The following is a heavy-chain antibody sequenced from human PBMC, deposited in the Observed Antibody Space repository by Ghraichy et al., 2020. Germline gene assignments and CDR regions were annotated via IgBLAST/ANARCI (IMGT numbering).Heavy chain of an antibody. CDR1: GFTFSSYA. CDR3: AKNRIYSIYDGSAS. V-gene: IGHV3-23*01. J-gene: IGHJ1*01. Sequence: GGSLRLSCAASGFTFSSYAMTWVRQAPGKGLEWVSDISGSGGSTLYADSVKGRFTISRDNSKNTLYLQMNSLRAEDTALYYCAKNRIYSIYDGSASGGQGSPV. CDR2: ISGSGGST. D-gene: IGHD4-11*01.